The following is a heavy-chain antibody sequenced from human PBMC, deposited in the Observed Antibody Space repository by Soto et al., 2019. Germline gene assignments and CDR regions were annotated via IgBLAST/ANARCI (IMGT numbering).Heavy chain of an antibody. D-gene: IGHD5-12*01. V-gene: IGHV1-69*04. Sequence: SVKVYCKASGGTFSSYAISWVRQATGQGLEWMGRIIPILDTTNYAQKFQGRVTITADKSTGTAYMELNSLRSEDTAVYYCVRYSPIGSTFSGYDGIDYWGQGTLVTVSS. CDR2: IIPILDTT. CDR1: GGTFSSYA. J-gene: IGHJ4*02. CDR3: VRYSPIGSTFSGYDGIDY.